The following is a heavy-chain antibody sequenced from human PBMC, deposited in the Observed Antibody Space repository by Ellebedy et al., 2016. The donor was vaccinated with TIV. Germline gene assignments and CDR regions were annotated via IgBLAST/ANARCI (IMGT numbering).Heavy chain of an antibody. CDR2: IIPILGIA. J-gene: IGHJ6*02. CDR3: AAVPYYDSRGGNYYYGMDV. D-gene: IGHD3-22*01. CDR1: GGTFSSYA. Sequence: AASVKVSCKASGGTFSSYAISWVRQAPGQGLEWMGRIIPILGIANYAQKFQGRVTITADKSTSTAYMELSSLRSEDTAVYYCAAVPYYDSRGGNYYYGMDVWGQGTTVTVSS. V-gene: IGHV1-69*04.